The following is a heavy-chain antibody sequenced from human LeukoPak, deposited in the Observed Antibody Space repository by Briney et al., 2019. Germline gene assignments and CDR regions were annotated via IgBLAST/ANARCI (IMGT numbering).Heavy chain of an antibody. CDR1: GGSISSYY. D-gene: IGHD5-18*01. V-gene: IGHV4-59*01. CDR3: AREGYSCAHYYYYYMDV. J-gene: IGHJ6*03. CDR2: IYYSGST. Sequence: SETLSLTCTVSGGSISSYYWSWIRQPPGKGLEWIGYIYYSGSTNYNPSLKSRVTISVDTSKNQFSLKLSSVTAADTAVYYCAREGYSCAHYYYYYMDVWGKGTTVTVSS.